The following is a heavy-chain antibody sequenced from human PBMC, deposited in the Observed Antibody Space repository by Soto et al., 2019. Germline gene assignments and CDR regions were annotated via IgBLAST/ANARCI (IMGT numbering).Heavy chain of an antibody. D-gene: IGHD6-19*01. CDR1: RGTLSSYA. Sequence: SVKVSCKATRGTLSSYAISWVRQAPGQGLAWMGGIIPIFGSTSYAQKFQGRVTMTRDTSTSTVYMEPSSLRSEDTAVYYCARAGIAVAGTSWFDPWGQGTLVTVSS. CDR3: ARAGIAVAGTSWFDP. CDR2: IIPIFGST. J-gene: IGHJ5*02. V-gene: IGHV1-69*05.